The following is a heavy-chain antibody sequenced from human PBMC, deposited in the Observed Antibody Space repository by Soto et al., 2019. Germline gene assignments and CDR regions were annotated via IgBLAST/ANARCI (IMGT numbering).Heavy chain of an antibody. CDR1: GYSFSFYW. D-gene: IGHD3-22*01. Sequence: GESPKLSCNASGYSFSFYWIGWVRQMPWKGLELMAILYPDDSDIRYSPSFEAHVTISADKSTSTAFLQWSSLKASDTAMYYCATAYVYDFENSNYYRDAFDIWGQGTLVTVSS. CDR3: ATAYVYDFENSNYYRDAFDI. CDR2: LYPDDSDI. V-gene: IGHV5-51*01. J-gene: IGHJ3*02.